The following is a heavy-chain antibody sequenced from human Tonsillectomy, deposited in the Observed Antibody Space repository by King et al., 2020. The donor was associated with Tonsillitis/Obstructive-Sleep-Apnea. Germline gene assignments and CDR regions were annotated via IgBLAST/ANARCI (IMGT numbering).Heavy chain of an antibody. CDR2: IYYSGST. CDR3: ARDSGCFDY. J-gene: IGHJ4*02. Sequence: QLQESGPGLVKPSETLSLTCTVSGGSISSYYWSWIRQPPGKGLEWIGYIYYSGSTNYNPSLKSRVTISVDTSKNQFSLKLSSVTAADTAVYYCARDSGCFDYWGQGTLVTVSS. V-gene: IGHV4-59*01. CDR1: GGSISSYY.